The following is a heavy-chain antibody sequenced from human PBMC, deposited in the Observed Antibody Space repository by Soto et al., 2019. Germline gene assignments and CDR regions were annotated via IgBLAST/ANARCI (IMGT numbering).Heavy chain of an antibody. V-gene: IGHV1-18*01. J-gene: IGHJ3*02. Sequence: ASMKVSCQAFCYTFNRYGISWGGQAPGKGVGGKGWISAYNGKKKYAQKLQGRVTMTTDTSTSTAYMELRSLRSDDTAVYFFASDEHYCGGDCLTAFDIWGQGTMVTVSS. CDR1: CYTFNRYG. CDR2: ISAYNGKK. CDR3: ASDEHYCGGDCLTAFDI. D-gene: IGHD2-21*02.